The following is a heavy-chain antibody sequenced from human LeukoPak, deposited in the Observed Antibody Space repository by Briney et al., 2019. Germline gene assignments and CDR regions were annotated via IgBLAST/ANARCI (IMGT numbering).Heavy chain of an antibody. CDR3: ATREVGYEYQLVWEEYYFDY. Sequence: HPGGSLRLSCAASGFTFTDFAMNWVRQAPGKGLEWVSTISASGTITYYADSVKGRFTISRDNAKNSLYLQMNSLRAEDTAVYYCATREVGYEYQLVWEEYYFDYWGQGTLVTVSS. V-gene: IGHV3-23*01. CDR1: GFTFTDFA. J-gene: IGHJ4*02. D-gene: IGHD2-2*01. CDR2: ISASGTIT.